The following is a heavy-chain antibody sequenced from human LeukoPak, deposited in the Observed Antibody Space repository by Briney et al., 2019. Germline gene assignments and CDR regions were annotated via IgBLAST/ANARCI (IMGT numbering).Heavy chain of an antibody. J-gene: IGHJ4*02. V-gene: IGHV1-24*01. CDR1: GYTFTGYY. CDR3: AILYSGSYYFDY. CDR2: FDPEDGET. D-gene: IGHD1-26*01. Sequence: GASVKVSCKASGYTFTGYYMHWVRQAPGKGLEWMGGFDPEDGETIYAQKFQGRVTMTEDTSTDTAYMELSSLRSEDTAVYFCAILYSGSYYFDYWGQGTLVTVSS.